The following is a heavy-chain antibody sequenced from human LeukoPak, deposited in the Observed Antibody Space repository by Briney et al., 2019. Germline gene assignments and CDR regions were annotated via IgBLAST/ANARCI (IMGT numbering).Heavy chain of an antibody. CDR1: GGFISGGNYY. D-gene: IGHD2-15*01. J-gene: IGHJ6*03. CDR3: VRSPLYSFYYTDV. CDR2: VHNSGKS. V-gene: IGHV4-39*01. Sequence: SETLSLTCTVSGGFISGGNYYWGWVRQSPGKGLEWLGGVHNSGKSDYNPSLKSRVTISVDTSKTQFSLSLISVTAADTAAYFAVRSPLYSFYYTDVWGKGTTVTVS.